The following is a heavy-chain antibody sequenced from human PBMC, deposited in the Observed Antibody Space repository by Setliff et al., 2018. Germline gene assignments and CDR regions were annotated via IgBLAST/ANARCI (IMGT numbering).Heavy chain of an antibody. V-gene: IGHV1-69*13. Sequence: SVKVSCKASGGTLSSYAIDWVRQAPGQGLEWLGGIIPMFGTTNYAQRFRGRVTITADESTTTAYLELSSLRSEDTAVYYCARVRDCSGGICHRGFHHYMDVWGKGTTVTVSS. D-gene: IGHD2-15*01. J-gene: IGHJ6*03. CDR2: IIPMFGTT. CDR3: ARVRDCSGGICHRGFHHYMDV. CDR1: GGTLSSYA.